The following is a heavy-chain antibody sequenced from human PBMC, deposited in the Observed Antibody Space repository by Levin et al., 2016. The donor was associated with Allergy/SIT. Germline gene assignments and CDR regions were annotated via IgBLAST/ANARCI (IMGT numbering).Heavy chain of an antibody. CDR2: INHSGST. D-gene: IGHD3-3*01. Sequence: SETLSLTCAVYGGSFSGYYWSWIRQPPGKGLEWIGEINHSGSTNYNPSLKSRVTILVDTSKNQVSLKLSSVTAADTAVYYCARSLKTIFGVVTKEYYYYMDVWGKGTTVTVSS. J-gene: IGHJ6*03. CDR1: GGSFSGYY. CDR3: ARSLKTIFGVVTKEYYYYMDV. V-gene: IGHV4-34*01.